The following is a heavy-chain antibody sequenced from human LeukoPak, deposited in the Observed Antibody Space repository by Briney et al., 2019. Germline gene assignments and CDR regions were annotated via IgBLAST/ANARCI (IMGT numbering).Heavy chain of an antibody. CDR1: GYTFTGYY. V-gene: IGHV1-2*06. D-gene: IGHD4-17*01. CDR2: INPNSGGT. J-gene: IGHJ4*02. Sequence: GASVTVSCKASGYTFTGYYMHWVRQAPGQGLEWMGRINPNSGGTNYAQKFQGRVTMTRDTSISTAYMELSRLRSDDTAVYYCAASSYGDYWLDYFDYWGQGTLVTVSS. CDR3: AASSYGDYWLDYFDY.